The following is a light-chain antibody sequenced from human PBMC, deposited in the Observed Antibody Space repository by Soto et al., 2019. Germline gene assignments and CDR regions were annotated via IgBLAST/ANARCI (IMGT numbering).Light chain of an antibody. Sequence: QSALSPPASVSGSLGQSITISCTGTSSDVGSYKLVSWYQQHPGKAPKLMISEVSKRPSGISDRFSGSKSGSTASLTISGLQAEDEADYYCCSYAGTSTHTVFGGGTQLTVL. CDR1: SSDVGSYKL. J-gene: IGLJ7*01. CDR2: EVS. V-gene: IGLV2-23*02. CDR3: CSYAGTSTHTV.